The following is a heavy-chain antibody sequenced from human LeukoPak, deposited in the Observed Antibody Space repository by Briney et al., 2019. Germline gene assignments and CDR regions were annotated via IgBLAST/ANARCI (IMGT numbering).Heavy chain of an antibody. D-gene: IGHD3-22*01. CDR3: AREYYYDSSGFYYYYYYYGMDV. V-gene: IGHV3-48*01. J-gene: IGHJ6*02. CDR2: NSSSSSTI. CDR1: GFTFSSYS. Sequence: PGGSLRLSCAASGFTFSSYSMNWVRQAPGKGLEWVSYNSSSSSTIYYADSVKGRFTISRDNAKNSLYLQMNSLRAEDTAVYYCAREYYYDSSGFYYYYYYYGMDVWGQGTTVTVSS.